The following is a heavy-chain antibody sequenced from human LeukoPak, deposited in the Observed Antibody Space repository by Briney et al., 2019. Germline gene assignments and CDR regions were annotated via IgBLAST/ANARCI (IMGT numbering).Heavy chain of an antibody. D-gene: IGHD5-12*01. CDR3: ARDEDSGYDLLQDY. V-gene: IGHV1-18*01. CDR1: GGTFSSYA. CDR2: ISTYNGNT. J-gene: IGHJ4*02. Sequence: GASVKVSCKASGGTFSSYAISWVRQAPGQGLEWMGWISTYNGNTNYAQKLQGRVTMTTDTSTSTAYMELRSLRSDDTAVYYCARDEDSGYDLLQDYWGQGTLVTVSS.